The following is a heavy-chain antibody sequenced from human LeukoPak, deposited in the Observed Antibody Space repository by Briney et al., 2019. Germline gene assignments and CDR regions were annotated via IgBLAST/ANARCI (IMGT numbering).Heavy chain of an antibody. D-gene: IGHD6-13*01. CDR1: GYTFTGHY. CDR2: INTNSGDT. V-gene: IGHV1-2*02. J-gene: IGHJ6*03. CDR3: ARETGTAAGAGYYMDV. Sequence: ASVKVSCKASGYTFTGHYMLWVRQAPGQGVEGMGWINTNSGDTNYAQKFQGRVTMTRDTSISTAYMELSRLRFGDTAVYYCARETGTAAGAGYYMDVWGKGTTVTVSS.